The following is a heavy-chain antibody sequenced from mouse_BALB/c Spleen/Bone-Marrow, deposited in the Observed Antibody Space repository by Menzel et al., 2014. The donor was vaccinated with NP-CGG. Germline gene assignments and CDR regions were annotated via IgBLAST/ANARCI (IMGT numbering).Heavy chain of an antibody. CDR3: ARQGYYGSSDWFFDV. CDR2: ISDGGGST. CDR1: GFTFSDYY. V-gene: IGHV5-12*02. Sequence: EVLLVESGGVLVQPGGSLKLSCATSGFTFSDYYMYWVRQTPEKRLEWVAHISDGGGSTYYPDTVKGRFTISRDNAKNTLYLQMSRLKSEDTAVYYCARQGYYGSSDWFFDVWGAGTTVTVSS. D-gene: IGHD1-1*01. J-gene: IGHJ1*01.